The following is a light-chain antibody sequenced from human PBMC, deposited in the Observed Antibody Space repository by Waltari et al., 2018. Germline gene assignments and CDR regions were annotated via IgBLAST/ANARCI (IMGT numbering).Light chain of an antibody. J-gene: IGKJ3*01. CDR3: QQYGSSLFT. Sequence: VLTQSPGTLSLSPGERATLSCRASQSVRSNSFAWYQQKPGQAPRLLIYATYRRAAGIPDRVSGSGSGTDFTLTISSLEPEDFAVYYCQQYGSSLFTFGPGTKVDIK. V-gene: IGKV3-20*01. CDR2: ATY. CDR1: QSVRSNS.